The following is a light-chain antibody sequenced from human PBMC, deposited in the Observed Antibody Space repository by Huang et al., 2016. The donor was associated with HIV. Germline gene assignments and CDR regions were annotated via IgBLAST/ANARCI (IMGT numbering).Light chain of an antibody. CDR2: GSS. J-gene: IGKJ4*01. CDR1: RSVSTN. V-gene: IGKV3-15*01. Sequence: EIVMTQSPATLSVSPGQRFTLSCRASRSVSTNLAWYQQRHGQAPKLLIYGSSTRAPGIPDRFSGSGSGTDFSLTISSLQSEDFALYYCHQYNNWLLSFGGGTRV. CDR3: HQYNNWLLS.